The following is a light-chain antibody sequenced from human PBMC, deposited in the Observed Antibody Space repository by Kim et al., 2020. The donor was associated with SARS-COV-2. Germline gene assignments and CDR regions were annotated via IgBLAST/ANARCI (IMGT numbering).Light chain of an antibody. Sequence: DIQMTQSPSSLSASVGDRVTITCRASQGISNYLVWYQQKPGKVPKLLIYGASTLQSGVPSRFSGSGSGTDFTLTISSLQPEDVATYYCHKYNSAPFTFGPGTKVDIK. J-gene: IGKJ3*01. CDR3: HKYNSAPFT. V-gene: IGKV1-27*01. CDR1: QGISNY. CDR2: GAS.